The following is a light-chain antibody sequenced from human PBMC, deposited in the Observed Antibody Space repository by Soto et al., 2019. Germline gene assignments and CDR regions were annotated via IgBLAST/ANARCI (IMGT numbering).Light chain of an antibody. V-gene: IGKV1-13*02. CDR1: QSMNRD. Sequence: IQKTQYPSYLSSTVGDRVTITCRASQSMNRDLHWYQHRPGEAPNLLIYDASSLQGGVPSRFSGSGSGTEFTLTISSLQPEDFATYYCQQYNSYSRTFCQGTKVDIK. CDR2: DAS. J-gene: IGKJ1*01. CDR3: QQYNSYSRT.